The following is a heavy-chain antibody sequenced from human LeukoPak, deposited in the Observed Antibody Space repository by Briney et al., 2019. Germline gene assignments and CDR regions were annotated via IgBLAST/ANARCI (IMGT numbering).Heavy chain of an antibody. CDR1: GYTFTSYD. V-gene: IGHV1-8*01. CDR2: MNPNSGNT. Sequence: ASVKVSCKASGYTFTSYDINWVRQATGQGLEWMGWMNPNSGNTGYAQKFQGRVTMTRNTSISTAYMELSSLRSEDTAVYYCARGDSSGYYPINWFDPWGQGTLVTVSS. D-gene: IGHD3-22*01. CDR3: ARGDSSGYYPINWFDP. J-gene: IGHJ5*02.